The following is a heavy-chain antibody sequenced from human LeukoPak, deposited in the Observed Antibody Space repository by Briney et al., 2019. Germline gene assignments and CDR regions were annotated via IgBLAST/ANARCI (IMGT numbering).Heavy chain of an antibody. Sequence: SETLSLTCAVYGGSFSGYYWSWIRQPPGKGLEWIGEINHSGSTNYSPSLRSRVTISLDTSRNQFSLKLSSVTAADTAVYYCARQNYGAAPLRYWGQGTLVTVSS. CDR1: GGSFSGYY. V-gene: IGHV4-34*01. CDR2: INHSGST. CDR3: ARQNYGAAPLRY. D-gene: IGHD4/OR15-4a*01. J-gene: IGHJ4*02.